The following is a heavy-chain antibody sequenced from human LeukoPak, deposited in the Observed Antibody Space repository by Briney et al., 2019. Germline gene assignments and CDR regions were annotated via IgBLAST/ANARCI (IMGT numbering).Heavy chain of an antibody. D-gene: IGHD5-18*01. CDR2: IYPGDSDT. CDR1: GYSFTSYW. V-gene: IGHV5-51*01. Sequence: GESLQISCQGSGYSFTSYWIGWVRQMPGKGLEWMGIIYPGDSDTRYSPSFQGQVTISADKSISTAYLQWSSRKASDTAMYYCARRGYSYGTYYFDYWGQGTLVTVSS. J-gene: IGHJ4*02. CDR3: ARRGYSYGTYYFDY.